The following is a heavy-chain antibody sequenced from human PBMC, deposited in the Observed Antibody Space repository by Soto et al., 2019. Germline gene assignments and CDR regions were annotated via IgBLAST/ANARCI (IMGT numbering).Heavy chain of an antibody. D-gene: IGHD4-17*01. CDR1: GGSISSGGYS. V-gene: IGHV4-30-2*01. Sequence: SETLSLTCAVSGGSISSGGYSWSWIRQPPGKGLEWIGYIYHSGSTYYSPSLKSRVTISVDRSKNQFSLKLSSVTAADTAVYYCARASTTVTTLDYWGQGTLVTVSS. J-gene: IGHJ4*02. CDR3: ARASTTVTTLDY. CDR2: IYHSGST.